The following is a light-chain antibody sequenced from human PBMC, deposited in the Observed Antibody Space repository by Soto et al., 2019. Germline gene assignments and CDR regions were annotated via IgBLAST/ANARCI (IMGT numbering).Light chain of an antibody. V-gene: IGKV1-9*01. Sequence: DIHLTQSPSSLSASVGDRVTITCRASQAITNNLAWYQQKPGNPPKLLIYEESTLHSGVPSRFSGRKVGTQFILTIDSLQPEDFATYYSQQVKSYPRTFGGGTKVEIK. CDR3: QQVKSYPRT. CDR2: EES. J-gene: IGKJ4*01. CDR1: QAITNN.